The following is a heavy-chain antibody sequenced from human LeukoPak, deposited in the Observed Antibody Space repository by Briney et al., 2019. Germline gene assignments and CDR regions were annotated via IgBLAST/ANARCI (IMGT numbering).Heavy chain of an antibody. J-gene: IGHJ4*02. CDR1: GYSFTSYW. CDR3: ARQGGSGWYNDY. CDR2: IDPSDSYT. D-gene: IGHD6-19*01. Sequence: GESLKISCKGSGYSFTSYWINWVRQMPGKGLECMGRIDPSDSYTNYGPSFQGHVTISADKSINTAYLQWSSLKASDTAMYYCARQGGSGWYNDYWGQGTLVSVSS. V-gene: IGHV5-10-1*01.